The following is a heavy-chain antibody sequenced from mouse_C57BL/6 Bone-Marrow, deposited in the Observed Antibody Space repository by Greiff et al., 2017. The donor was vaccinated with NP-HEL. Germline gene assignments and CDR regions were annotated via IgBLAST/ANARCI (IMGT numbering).Heavy chain of an antibody. D-gene: IGHD1-1*01. CDR3: ARGKGYYGSLQ. Sequence: QVQLQQSGTELVKPGASVKLSCKASGYTFTSYWMRWVKQRPGQGLEWIGNINPSSGGTNYNEKFKSKATLTVDKSSSTAYMQLSSLASEDAAVYYCARGKGYYGSLQWGQGTSVTVSS. CDR1: GYTFTSYW. V-gene: IGHV1-53*01. J-gene: IGHJ4*01. CDR2: INPSSGGT.